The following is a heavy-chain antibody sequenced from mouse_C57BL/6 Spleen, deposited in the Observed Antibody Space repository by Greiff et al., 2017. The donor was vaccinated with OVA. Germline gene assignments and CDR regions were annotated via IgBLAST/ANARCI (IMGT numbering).Heavy chain of an antibody. V-gene: IGHV5-16*01. CDR3: ARYYYGSSSDAMDY. CDR2: INYDGSST. D-gene: IGHD1-1*01. CDR1: GFTFSDYY. Sequence: EVKLVESEGGLVQPGSSMKLSCTASGFTFSDYYMAWVRQVPEKGLEWVANINYDGSSTYYLDSLKSRFIISRDNAKNILYQQMSSLKSEDTATYYCARYYYGSSSDAMDYWGQGTSVTVSA. J-gene: IGHJ4*01.